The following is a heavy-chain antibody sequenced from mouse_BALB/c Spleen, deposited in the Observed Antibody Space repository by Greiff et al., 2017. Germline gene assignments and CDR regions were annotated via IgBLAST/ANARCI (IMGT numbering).Heavy chain of an antibody. CDR3: ARSTTADAMDY. Sequence: EVQLVESGGDLVKPGGSLKLSCAASGFTFSSYGMSWVRQTPDKRLEWVATISSGGSYTYYPDSVKGRFTISRDNAKNTLYLQMSSLKSEDTAMYYCARSTTADAMDYWGQGTSVTVSS. D-gene: IGHD1-2*01. CDR2: ISSGGSYT. J-gene: IGHJ4*01. CDR1: GFTFSSYG. V-gene: IGHV5-6*01.